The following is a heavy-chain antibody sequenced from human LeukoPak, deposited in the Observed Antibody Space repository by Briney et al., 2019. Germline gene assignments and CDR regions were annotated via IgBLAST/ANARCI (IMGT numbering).Heavy chain of an antibody. CDR1: GGSISSYY. V-gene: IGHV4-59*01. D-gene: IGHD3-22*01. J-gene: IGHJ5*02. CDR3: AREKDYDSSGYYLEGSWFDP. CDR2: IYYSGST. Sequence: SETLSLTCTVSGGSISSYYWSWIRQPPGKGLEWIGYIYYSGSTNYNPSLKSRVTMSVDTSKNQFSLKLSSVTAADTAVYYCAREKDYDSSGYYLEGSWFDPWGQGTLVTVSS.